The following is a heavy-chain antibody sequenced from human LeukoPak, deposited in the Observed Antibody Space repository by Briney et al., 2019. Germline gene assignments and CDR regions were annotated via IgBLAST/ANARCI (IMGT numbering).Heavy chain of an antibody. CDR3: ARDRRRFLEWLLYDY. Sequence: PGGSLRLSCAASGFTFSSYSMNWVRQAPGKGLEWVSYISSSSSTIYYADSVKVRFTISRDNAKNSLYLQMNSLRAEDTAVYYCARDRRRFLEWLLYDYWGQGTLVTVSS. V-gene: IGHV3-48*01. CDR1: GFTFSSYS. D-gene: IGHD3-3*01. J-gene: IGHJ4*02. CDR2: ISSSSSTI.